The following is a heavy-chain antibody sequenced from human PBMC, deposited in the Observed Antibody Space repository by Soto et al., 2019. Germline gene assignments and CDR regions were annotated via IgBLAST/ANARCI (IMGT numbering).Heavy chain of an antibody. V-gene: IGHV3-64*01. CDR1: GFTLSGYA. CDR3: ARRARPDFYYMDV. D-gene: IGHD6-6*01. J-gene: IGHJ6*03. Sequence: HLGGSLRLSCAASGFTLSGYAMDWVRQALGKGLEYVSGISSNGVGTYYANSVQGRFTISRDNSKNTVYLQMGSLRPEDMAVYYCARRARPDFYYMDVWGKGTTVTVSS. CDR2: ISSNGVGT.